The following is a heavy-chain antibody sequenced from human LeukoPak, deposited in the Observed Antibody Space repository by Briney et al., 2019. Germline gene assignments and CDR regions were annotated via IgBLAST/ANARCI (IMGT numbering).Heavy chain of an antibody. D-gene: IGHD4-17*01. CDR2: IYYGGTT. CDR1: GGSISSARHY. J-gene: IGHJ3*02. V-gene: IGHV4-31*03. CDR3: ARADDYGDPDAFDI. Sequence: SQTLSLTCTVSGGSISSARHYWSWIRQLPGKGLEWIGCIYYGGTTYYHPSLKSRVTISIDTSKNLFSLKLTSVTAADKAVYYCARADDYGDPDAFDIWGQGTMITVSS.